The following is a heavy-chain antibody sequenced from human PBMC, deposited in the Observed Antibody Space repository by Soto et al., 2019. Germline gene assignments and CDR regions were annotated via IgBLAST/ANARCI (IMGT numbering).Heavy chain of an antibody. CDR1: GFSLTSPGMC. J-gene: IGHJ6*02. D-gene: IGHD1-20*01. CDR2: IERDDDDK. Sequence: GPTLVNPTETLTVTCTFSGFSLTSPGMCVSWIRQSPGKALEWLALIERDDDDKYYSTSLKTRLTISKDTRKNQVVLTMANMDPADTATYYCARSIRGPRRFNGMDVWGQGTTVTVSS. CDR3: ARSIRGPRRFNGMDV. V-gene: IGHV2-70*13.